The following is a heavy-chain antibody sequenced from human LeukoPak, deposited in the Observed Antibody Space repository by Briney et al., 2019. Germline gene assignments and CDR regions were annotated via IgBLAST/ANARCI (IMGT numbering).Heavy chain of an antibody. V-gene: IGHV3-30-3*01. J-gene: IGHJ4*02. Sequence: PGGSLRLSCSASGFTFSSYSMHWVRQAPGKGLEWVAVISYDGNNKYDADSVKGRFTISRDNSKNTLYLQMNSLRAEDTAVYYCASLDLFDYWGQGTLVTVSS. CDR3: ASLDLFDY. D-gene: IGHD3-9*01. CDR2: ISYDGNNK. CDR1: GFTFSSYS.